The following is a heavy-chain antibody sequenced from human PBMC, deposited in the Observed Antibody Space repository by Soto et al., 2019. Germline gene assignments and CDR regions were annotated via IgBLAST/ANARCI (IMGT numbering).Heavy chain of an antibody. CDR2: ISSSSSTI. Sequence: ASVKVSCAASGFTFSSYSMNWVRQAPGKGLEWVSYISSSSSTIYYADSVKGRFTISRDNAKNSLYLQMNSLRAEDTAVYYCAREEWELRFLEWLPLFDYWGQGTLVTVSS. CDR3: AREEWELRFLEWLPLFDY. J-gene: IGHJ4*02. D-gene: IGHD3-3*01. V-gene: IGHV3-48*01. CDR1: GFTFSSYS.